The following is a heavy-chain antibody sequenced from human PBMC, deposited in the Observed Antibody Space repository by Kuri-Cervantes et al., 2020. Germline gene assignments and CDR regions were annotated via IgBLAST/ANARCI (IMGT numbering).Heavy chain of an antibody. CDR3: AKEEARGAVTDAKSAFDI. V-gene: IGHV3-9*01. CDR1: GFTFDDYA. D-gene: IGHD4-17*01. CDR2: IRWNSGRI. Sequence: SLKISCAASGFTFDDYAMHWVRQAPGKGLEWVSGIRWNSGRIDYADSVKSRFTISRDNAKNSLYLQMNSLRAEDTAVYYCAKEEARGAVTDAKSAFDIWGQGTMVTVSS. J-gene: IGHJ3*02.